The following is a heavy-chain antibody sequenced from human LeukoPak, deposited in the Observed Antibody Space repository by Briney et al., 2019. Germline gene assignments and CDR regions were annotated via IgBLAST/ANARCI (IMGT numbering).Heavy chain of an antibody. J-gene: IGHJ5*02. CDR3: VGQKGSTSGGGLDP. Sequence: PSETLSLTCTVSGGSISSSSYYWGWIRQPPGKGLEWIGSIYYSGSTYYNPSLKSRVTISVDTSKNQFSLKLSSVTAADTAVYYCVGQKGSTSGGGLDPWGQGTLVTVSS. CDR2: IYYSGST. CDR1: GGSISSSSYY. D-gene: IGHD6-19*01. V-gene: IGHV4-39*01.